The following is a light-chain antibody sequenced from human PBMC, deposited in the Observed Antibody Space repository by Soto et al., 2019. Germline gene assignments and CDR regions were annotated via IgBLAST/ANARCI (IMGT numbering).Light chain of an antibody. J-gene: IGKJ5*01. CDR2: AAS. CDR1: QSISSD. CDR3: QQRYSTPT. Sequence: DLQMPQSLSSLSASVGDTLPSTCRASQSISSDLNWYQPKPGKEPKLRIYAASSLQSGVPSRFSGSGSGTDFTLTISSLKPEEFATYDCQQRYSTPTFGQGTRLEIK. V-gene: IGKV1-39*01.